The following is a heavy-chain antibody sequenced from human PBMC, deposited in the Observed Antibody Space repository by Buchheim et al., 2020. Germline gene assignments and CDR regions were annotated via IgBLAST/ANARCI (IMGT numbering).Heavy chain of an antibody. CDR3: VRDRGSGGSMDV. J-gene: IGHJ6*02. V-gene: IGHV3-7*01. Sequence: EVQLVESGGDLVQPGGSLTLSCAASGFTLSNYWMSWVRQAPGKGLEWVANIKRDGSEKYYVDSVKVRFTISRDIARNSLYLQMNSLSADDTAVYYCVRDRGSGGSMDVWGQGTT. CDR1: GFTLSNYW. D-gene: IGHD3-10*01. CDR2: IKRDGSEK.